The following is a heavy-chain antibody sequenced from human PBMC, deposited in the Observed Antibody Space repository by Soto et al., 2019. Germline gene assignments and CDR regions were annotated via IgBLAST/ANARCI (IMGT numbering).Heavy chain of an antibody. CDR3: ARDRFDYGEYGGGGWRAFDI. D-gene: IGHD4-17*01. CDR1: GGTFSSYA. V-gene: IGHV1-69*01. CDR2: IIPIFGTA. Sequence: QVQLVQSGAEVKKPGSSVKVSCKASGGTFSSYAISWVRQAPGQGLEWMGGIIPIFGTANYAQKFQGRVTITADESTSTAYMELSSLRSEDTAVYYCARDRFDYGEYGGGGWRAFDIWGQGTMVTVSS. J-gene: IGHJ3*02.